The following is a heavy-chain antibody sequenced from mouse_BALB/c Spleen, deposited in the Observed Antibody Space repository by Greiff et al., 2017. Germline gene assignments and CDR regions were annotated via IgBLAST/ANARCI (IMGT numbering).Heavy chain of an antibody. CDR1: GFTFSSYA. V-gene: IGHV5-6-5*01. Sequence: EVKVVESGGGLVKPGGSLKLSCAASGFTFSSYAMSWVRQTPEKRLEWVASISSGGSTYYPDSVKGRFTISRDNARNILYLQMSSLRSEDTAMYYCARGYGYFDYWGQGTTLTVSS. D-gene: IGHD2-10*02. CDR3: ARGYGYFDY. CDR2: ISSGGST. J-gene: IGHJ2*01.